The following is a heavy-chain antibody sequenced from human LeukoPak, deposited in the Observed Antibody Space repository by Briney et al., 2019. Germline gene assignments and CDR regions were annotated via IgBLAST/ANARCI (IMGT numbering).Heavy chain of an antibody. Sequence: GGSLRLSCAASGFTFSNFWMHWVRQAPGKGLVWVALIYGDGSFTRYADSVKGRFTISRDNAKNTVYLQMNSLRVEDTAVYYCARDDTSGYNYGTLDYWGQGTLVTVSS. CDR2: IYGDGSFT. V-gene: IGHV3-74*01. CDR3: ARDDTSGYNYGTLDY. D-gene: IGHD5-18*01. CDR1: GFTFSNFW. J-gene: IGHJ4*02.